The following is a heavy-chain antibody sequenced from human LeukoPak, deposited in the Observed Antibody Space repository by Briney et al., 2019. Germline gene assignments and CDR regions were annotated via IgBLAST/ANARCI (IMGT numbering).Heavy chain of an antibody. CDR2: IYSGGTT. V-gene: IGHV3-66*01. J-gene: IGHJ4*02. CDR3: ARGGDY. D-gene: IGHD3-10*01. CDR1: GFTVSSNY. Sequence: GGSLCPACAPSGFTVSSNYTSWVRQAPGKGLEWVSVIYSGGTTYYADSVKGRFTISRDNSKNTLYLQMNSLRAEDPAVYYCARGGDYWGQGTVGTVSS.